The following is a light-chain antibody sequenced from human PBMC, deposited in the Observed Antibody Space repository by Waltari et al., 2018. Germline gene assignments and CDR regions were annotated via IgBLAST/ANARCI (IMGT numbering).Light chain of an antibody. Sequence: DIQMTQSPSTLSASVGDRVTITCRASQSISSWLAWYQQKPGKAPKLLIYKASSVESGVPSMCSGSGSGTEFTLTISSLQPDDSATYYCQQYNNYWTFGQGTKVEIK. CDR1: QSISSW. CDR3: QQYNNYWT. J-gene: IGKJ1*01. V-gene: IGKV1-5*03. CDR2: KAS.